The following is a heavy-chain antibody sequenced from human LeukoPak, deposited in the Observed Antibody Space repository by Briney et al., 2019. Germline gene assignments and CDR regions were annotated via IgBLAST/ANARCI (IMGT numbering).Heavy chain of an antibody. CDR2: ISSSSSYI. J-gene: IGHJ4*02. CDR1: GFTFSSYS. V-gene: IGHV3-21*01. CDR3: ARDGEDDFWSGYFDY. Sequence: PGGSLRLSCVASGFTFSSYSMNWVRQAPGKGLEWVSSISSSSSYIYYADSVKGRFTISRDNAKNSLYLQMNSLRAEDTAVYYCARDGEDDFWSGYFDYWGQGTLVTVSS. D-gene: IGHD3-3*01.